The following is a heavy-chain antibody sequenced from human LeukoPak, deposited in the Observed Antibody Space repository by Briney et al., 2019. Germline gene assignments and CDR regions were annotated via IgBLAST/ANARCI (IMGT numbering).Heavy chain of an antibody. V-gene: IGHV4-59*01. CDR2: IYYSGST. CDR3: ARRAPGFGFDP. J-gene: IGHJ5*02. D-gene: IGHD3-9*01. Sequence: SETLSLTCTVSGGSISSYYWSWIRQPPGKGLEWIGYIYYSGSTNYNPSLKSRVTISVDTSKNQFSLKLSSVTAADTAVYYCARRAPGFGFDPWGQGTLVTVSS. CDR1: GGSISSYY.